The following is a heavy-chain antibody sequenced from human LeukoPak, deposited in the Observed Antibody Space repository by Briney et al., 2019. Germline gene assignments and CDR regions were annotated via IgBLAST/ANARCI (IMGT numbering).Heavy chain of an antibody. CDR3: AREDDSWGPNNLDL. V-gene: IGHV3-48*02. CDR1: AFTFSDYR. D-gene: IGHD7-27*01. CDR2: IYTSSSTM. Sequence: GGPLRLSCAASAFTFSDYRMNSVPQAPGKGLEGISYIYTSSSTMYYADSVMGRFTISRDNAKESLYLQTNSLRDEDTAVYYCAREDDSWGPNNLDLWGQGTMVTVSS. J-gene: IGHJ3*01.